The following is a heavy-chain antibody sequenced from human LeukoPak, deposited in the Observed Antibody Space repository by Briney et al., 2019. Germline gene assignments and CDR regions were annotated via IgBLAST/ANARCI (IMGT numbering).Heavy chain of an antibody. V-gene: IGHV3-74*01. CDR2: INSDGSTT. CDR1: GFTFSNYW. CDR3: ARFSVTMGSDY. J-gene: IGHJ4*02. D-gene: IGHD5-18*01. Sequence: GGSLRLSCAASGFTFSNYWMHWVRQAPGKGLVWVSRINSDGSTTNYADSVKGRFTISRDNAKNTLYLQMNSLRAEDTAVYYCARFSVTMGSDYWGQGTLVTVSS.